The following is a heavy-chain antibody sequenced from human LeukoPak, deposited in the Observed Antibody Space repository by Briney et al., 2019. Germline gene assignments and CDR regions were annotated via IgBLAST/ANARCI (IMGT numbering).Heavy chain of an antibody. J-gene: IGHJ3*01. CDR1: GFTSNSYL. D-gene: IGHD1-14*01. Sequence: GGSLRLSCAASGFTSNSYLMSWVRRAPGRGLEWVANIKKDGSEENYLDSVKGRFTVSRDNAKNSLNLQMNSLRGEDTAVYYCARSNPNRNALDLWGQGTMVTISS. V-gene: IGHV3-7*01. CDR3: ARSNPNRNALDL. CDR2: IKKDGSEE.